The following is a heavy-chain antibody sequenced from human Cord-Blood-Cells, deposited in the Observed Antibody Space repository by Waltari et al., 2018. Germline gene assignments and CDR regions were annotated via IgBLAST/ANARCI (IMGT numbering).Heavy chain of an antibody. Sequence: QVQLQESGPGLVKPSQTLSLTCTVSGGSISRGDYYWSWIRQPPGKGLEWIGYIYYSGGTYYNPSLKSRVTISVDTSKNQFSLKLSSVTAADTAVYYCASIAAAGSFDYWGQGTLVTVSS. CDR2: IYYSGGT. J-gene: IGHJ4*02. V-gene: IGHV4-30-4*01. D-gene: IGHD6-13*01. CDR3: ASIAAAGSFDY. CDR1: GGSISRGDYY.